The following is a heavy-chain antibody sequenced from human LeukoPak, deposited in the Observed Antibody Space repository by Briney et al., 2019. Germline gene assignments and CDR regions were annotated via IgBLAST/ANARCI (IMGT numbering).Heavy chain of an antibody. Sequence: SQTLSLTCAVSGGSISNGGYSWSWIRQPPGKGLEWIGYIYHAGSTYYNPSLKSRVTISVDRSKNQFSLKLSSVTAADTAIYYCARVVSNYYFDYWGQGTLVTVSS. CDR3: ARVVSNYYFDY. CDR2: IYHAGST. CDR1: GGSISNGGYS. J-gene: IGHJ4*02. V-gene: IGHV4-30-2*01. D-gene: IGHD4-4*01.